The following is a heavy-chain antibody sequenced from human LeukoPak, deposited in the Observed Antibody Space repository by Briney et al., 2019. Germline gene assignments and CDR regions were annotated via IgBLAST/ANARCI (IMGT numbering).Heavy chain of an antibody. D-gene: IGHD2-15*01. J-gene: IGHJ6*02. Sequence: TSETLSLTCAVYGGSFSGYYWSWIRQPPGKGLEWIGEINHSGSTNYNPSLKSRVTISVDTSKNQFSLKLSSVTAADTAVYYCARGLVVVAATRGYYYYYGIDVWGQGTTVTVSS. V-gene: IGHV4-34*01. CDR3: ARGLVVVAATRGYYYYYGIDV. CDR1: GGSFSGYY. CDR2: INHSGST.